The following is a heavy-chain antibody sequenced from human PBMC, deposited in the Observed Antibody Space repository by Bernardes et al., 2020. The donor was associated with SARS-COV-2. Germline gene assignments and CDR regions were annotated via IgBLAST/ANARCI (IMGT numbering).Heavy chain of an antibody. V-gene: IGHV1-18*01. CDR2: ISAYNGNT. J-gene: IGHJ4*02. Sequence: ASVKVSCKASGYTFTSYGISWVRQAPGQGLEWMGWISAYNGNTNYAQKLQGRVTMTTDTSTSTAYMELRSLRSDDTAVYYCARDLRSIVVVVAATLDYWGQGTLVTVSS. CDR1: GYTFTSYG. CDR3: ARDLRSIVVVVAATLDY. D-gene: IGHD2-15*01.